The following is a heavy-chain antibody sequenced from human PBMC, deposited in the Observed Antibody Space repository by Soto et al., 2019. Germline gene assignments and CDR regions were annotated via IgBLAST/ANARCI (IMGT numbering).Heavy chain of an antibody. CDR2: IYWDDDK. J-gene: IGHJ4*02. Sequence: QITLKESGPTLVKPTQTLTLTCTFSGFSLSTSGVGVGWIRQPPGKALEWLALIYWDDDKRYSPSLKSRLTITKDTSKNQVVNTMTNMDPVDTATYYCAHYRSYGDYMDDFDYWGQGTLVTVSS. V-gene: IGHV2-5*02. CDR3: AHYRSYGDYMDDFDY. D-gene: IGHD4-17*01. CDR1: GFSLSTSGVG.